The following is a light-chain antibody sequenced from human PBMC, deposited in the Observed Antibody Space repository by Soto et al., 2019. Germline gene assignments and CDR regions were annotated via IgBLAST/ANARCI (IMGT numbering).Light chain of an antibody. V-gene: IGKV3-20*01. CDR2: GAS. Sequence: ETMMTQSPDTLSVSLGERATLSCRASQSVSNNYLAWYQQKPGQAPRLLIYGASSRATGIPDRFSGSGSGTDFTLTISRLEPEDFAVYYCQRYGSSPPWTFGQGTKVDIK. CDR1: QSVSNNY. CDR3: QRYGSSPPWT. J-gene: IGKJ1*01.